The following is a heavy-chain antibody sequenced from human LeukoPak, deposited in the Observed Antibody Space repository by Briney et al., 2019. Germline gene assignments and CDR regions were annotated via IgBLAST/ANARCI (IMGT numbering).Heavy chain of an antibody. CDR1: GGSISSYY. CDR3: ARQGDNWFDP. Sequence: SETLSLTCTVSGGSISSYYWSWIRQPPGKGLEWIGYIYYSGSTNYNPSLKSRVTISVDTSKNQFSLKLSSVTAADTAVYYCARQGDNWFDPWGQGTLVTVSS. V-gene: IGHV4-59*08. CDR2: IYYSGST. J-gene: IGHJ5*02.